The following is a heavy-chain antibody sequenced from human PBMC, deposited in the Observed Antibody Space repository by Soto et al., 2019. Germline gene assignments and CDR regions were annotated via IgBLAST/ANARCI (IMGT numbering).Heavy chain of an antibody. CDR3: SADLLAWGAYPFDY. J-gene: IGHJ4*02. Sequence: EVQLVESGGGLVEPGGSLRLSCAASGFTFNGAWLNWVRQGPGKGLEWVGRVKSKFDGGTIDYAAPVKGRFTISRDDSRNTVYLQMNSLSTEDTAMYYCSADLLAWGAYPFDYWGQGALVTVSS. V-gene: IGHV3-15*07. CDR1: GFTFNGAW. D-gene: IGHD3-16*01. CDR2: VKSKFDGGTI.